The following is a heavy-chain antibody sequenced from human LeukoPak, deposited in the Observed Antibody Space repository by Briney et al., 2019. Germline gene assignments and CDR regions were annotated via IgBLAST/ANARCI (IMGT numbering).Heavy chain of an antibody. CDR2: IYWDDDK. J-gene: IGHJ5*02. CDR1: GGSISSYYW. Sequence: TLSLTCTVSGGSISSYYWSWIRQPPGKALEWLALIYWDDDKRYSPSLNSRLTITKDTSKNQVVLTMTNMDPVDTATYYCAHSGRWLLRNWFDPWGQGTLVTVSS. V-gene: IGHV2-5*08. CDR3: AHSGRWLLRNWFDP. D-gene: IGHD6-19*01.